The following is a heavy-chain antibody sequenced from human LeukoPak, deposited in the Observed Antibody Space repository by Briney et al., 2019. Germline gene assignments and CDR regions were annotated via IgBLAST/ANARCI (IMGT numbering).Heavy chain of an antibody. CDR2: ISSSRSSI. CDR3: ARDRKGRTYGDPYWFFDL. J-gene: IGHJ2*01. Sequence: PGGSLRLSCAASGFTFSSYSMNWVRQAPGKGLEWVSSISSSRSSIYYADSMKGRFTISRDNVKNLLFLQMNSLRAEDTAIYYCARDRKGRTYGDPYWFFDLWGRGTLVSVSS. V-gene: IGHV3-21*06. CDR1: GFTFSSYS. D-gene: IGHD4-17*01.